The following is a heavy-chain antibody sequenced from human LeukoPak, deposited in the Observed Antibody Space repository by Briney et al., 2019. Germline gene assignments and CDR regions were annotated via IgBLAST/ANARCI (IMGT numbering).Heavy chain of an antibody. Sequence: PGGSLRLSCAASGFTFSSYSMNWVRQAPGKGLEWVSSISSSSSYIYYADSVKGRFTIPRDNAKNSLYLQMNSLRAEDTAVYYCARDLETDIVVVPAAPMGTTGWGQGTLVAVSS. D-gene: IGHD2-2*01. CDR1: GFTFSSYS. CDR3: ARDLETDIVVVPAAPMGTTG. J-gene: IGHJ4*02. CDR2: ISSSSSYI. V-gene: IGHV3-21*01.